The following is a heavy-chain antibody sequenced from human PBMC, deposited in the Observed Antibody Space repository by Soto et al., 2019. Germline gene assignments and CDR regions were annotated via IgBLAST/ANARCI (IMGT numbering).Heavy chain of an antibody. Sequence: PSETLSLTCNVSGGSIDRSNYYWDWLRQPPGKGLEWIGYIYNSGSTYYNPSLKSRVTISVDTSKNQFSLKLSSVTAADTAVYYCARDAAGLRKYFQHWGQGTLVTVSS. D-gene: IGHD4-17*01. CDR3: ARDAAGLRKYFQH. V-gene: IGHV4-30-4*08. CDR1: GGSIDRSNYY. J-gene: IGHJ1*01. CDR2: IYNSGST.